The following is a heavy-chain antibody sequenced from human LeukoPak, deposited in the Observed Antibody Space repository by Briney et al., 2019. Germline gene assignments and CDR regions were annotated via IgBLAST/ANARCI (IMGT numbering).Heavy chain of an antibody. D-gene: IGHD3-3*01. J-gene: IGHJ4*02. Sequence: PGGSLRLSCAASGFTFSSYWMSWVRQAPGKGLEWVANIKQDGSEKYYVDSVKGRFTISRDNAKNSLYLQMNSLRAEDTAVYYCARDKYDFWSGFQYYFDYWGQGTLFTVSS. V-gene: IGHV3-7*01. CDR2: IKQDGSEK. CDR1: GFTFSSYW. CDR3: ARDKYDFWSGFQYYFDY.